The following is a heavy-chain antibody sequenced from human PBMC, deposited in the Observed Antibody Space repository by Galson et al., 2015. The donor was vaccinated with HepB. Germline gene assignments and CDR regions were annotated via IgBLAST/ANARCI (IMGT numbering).Heavy chain of an antibody. CDR2: ISSSSSYI. Sequence: SLRLSCAASGFTFSSYSMNWVRQAPGKGLEWVSSISSSSSYIYYADSVKGRFTISRDNAKNSLYLQMNSLRAEDTAVYYCARVGYCSSTSCSFGAFDIWGQGTMVTVSS. CDR3: ARVGYCSSTSCSFGAFDI. CDR1: GFTFSSYS. J-gene: IGHJ3*02. V-gene: IGHV3-21*01. D-gene: IGHD2-2*01.